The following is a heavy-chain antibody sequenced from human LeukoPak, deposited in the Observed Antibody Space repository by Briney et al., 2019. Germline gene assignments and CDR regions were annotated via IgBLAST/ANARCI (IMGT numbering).Heavy chain of an antibody. D-gene: IGHD2-15*01. J-gene: IGHJ6*04. CDR2: INPSGGST. V-gene: IGHV1-46*01. Sequence: ASVKVSCKASGYTFTSYYMHWVRQAPGEGLEWMGIINPSGGSTSYAQKFQGRVTMTRDMSTSTVYMELSSLRAEDTAVYYCARVPIGCSGGSCYGVWGKGTTVTVSS. CDR1: GYTFTSYY. CDR3: ARVPIGCSGGSCYGV.